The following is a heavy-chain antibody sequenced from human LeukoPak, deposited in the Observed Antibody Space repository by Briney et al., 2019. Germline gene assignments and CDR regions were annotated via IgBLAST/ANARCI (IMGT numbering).Heavy chain of an antibody. CDR3: ARGTRGGRIAVAGRYWYFDL. CDR1: GGSFSGYY. CDR2: INHSGST. V-gene: IGHV4-34*01. J-gene: IGHJ2*01. Sequence: SETLSPTCAVYGGSFSGYYWSWIRQPPGKGLEWIGEINHSGSTNYNPSLKSRVTISVDTSKNQFSLKLSSVTAADTAVYYCARGTRGGRIAVAGRYWYFDLWGRGTLVTVSS. D-gene: IGHD6-19*01.